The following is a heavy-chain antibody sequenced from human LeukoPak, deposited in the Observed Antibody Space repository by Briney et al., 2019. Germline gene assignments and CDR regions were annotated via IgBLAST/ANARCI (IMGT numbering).Heavy chain of an antibody. V-gene: IGHV3-23*01. Sequence: GGSLRLSCAASGFTFSSYAMSWVRQAPGKGLEWVSAISGSGGSTYYADSVKGRFTISRDNSKNTLYLQMNSLRAEDTAVYYCAKDHPERYFDWRDYYYYGMDVWGQGTTVTVSS. D-gene: IGHD3-9*01. CDR3: AKDHPERYFDWRDYYYYGMDV. CDR1: GFTFSSYA. CDR2: ISGSGGST. J-gene: IGHJ6*02.